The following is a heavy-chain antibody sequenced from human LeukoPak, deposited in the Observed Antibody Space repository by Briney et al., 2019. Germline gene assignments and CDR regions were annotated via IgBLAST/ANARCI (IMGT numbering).Heavy chain of an antibody. J-gene: IGHJ5*02. V-gene: IGHV3-30*04. CDR3: ARPHCRSTSSPFDP. Sequence: PGRSLRLSCAASGFTFSSYAMYWVRQAPGKGLEWVAVISYDGSNKYYADSVKGRFTISRDNSKNTLYLQMNSLRAEDTAVYYCARPHCRSTSSPFDPWGQGTPVTASS. CDR2: ISYDGSNK. CDR1: GFTFSSYA. D-gene: IGHD2-2*01.